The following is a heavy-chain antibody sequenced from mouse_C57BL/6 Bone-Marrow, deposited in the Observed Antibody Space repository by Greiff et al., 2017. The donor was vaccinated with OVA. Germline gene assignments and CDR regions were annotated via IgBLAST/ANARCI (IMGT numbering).Heavy chain of an antibody. CDR2: INPNYGTT. CDR3: ARKGLIPYWYFDV. D-gene: IGHD3-3*01. Sequence: VQLKESGPELVKPGASVKISCKASGYSFTDYNMNWVKQSTGKSLEWIGVINPNYGTTSYNQKFKGKATLTVDQSSSTAYMQLNSLTSEDSAVYYCARKGLIPYWYFDVWGTGTTVTVSS. CDR1: GYSFTDYN. J-gene: IGHJ1*03. V-gene: IGHV1-39*01.